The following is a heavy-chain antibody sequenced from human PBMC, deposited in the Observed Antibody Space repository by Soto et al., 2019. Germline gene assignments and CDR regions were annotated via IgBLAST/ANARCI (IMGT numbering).Heavy chain of an antibody. CDR3: TKDRRSSGWHLGYCDY. CDR2: ISYDGSDK. Sequence: PLGSLRLSCAASGFTFSTYGMHWVRQAPGKGLEWVAVISYDGSDKYYADSVKGRFTISRDDSKNTLYLQLNSLRAEDTAVYYCTKDRRSSGWHLGYCDYWGQGTLVTVSS. CDR1: GFTFSTYG. V-gene: IGHV3-30*18. D-gene: IGHD6-19*01. J-gene: IGHJ4*02.